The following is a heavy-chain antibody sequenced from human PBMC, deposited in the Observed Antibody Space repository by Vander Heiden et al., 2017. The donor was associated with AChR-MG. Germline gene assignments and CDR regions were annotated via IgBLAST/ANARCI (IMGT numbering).Heavy chain of an antibody. Sequence: GHLVESGGGVVQPGRSLRLACAASGFTFRRHALHWVRQAPGKGLEWVAVISYDGNNKYYADSVKGRFSISRDNSKNTLYLQMNSLRADDTAAYYGAKKDGGWVTSPPSDYWGQGTLVTVSS. V-gene: IGHV3-30*18. D-gene: IGHD1-26*01. J-gene: IGHJ4*02. CDR2: ISYDGNNK. CDR1: GFTFRRHA. CDR3: AKKDGGWVTSPPSDY.